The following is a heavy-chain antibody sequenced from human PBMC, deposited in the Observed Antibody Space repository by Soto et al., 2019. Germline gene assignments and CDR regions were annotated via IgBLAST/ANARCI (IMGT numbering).Heavy chain of an antibody. V-gene: IGHV3-21*01. CDR3: ARDPSDLWEPDQYFPH. D-gene: IGHD1-26*01. CDR1: GFTFSSYS. Sequence: EVQLVESGGGLVKPGGSLTLSCAASGFTFSSYSMNWVRQAPGKGLEWVSSISSSSRHIYYADSVKGRFTISRDNAKNSLYLQMYSLRAEDTAMYFCARDPSDLWEPDQYFPHWGQGTLVAVSS. J-gene: IGHJ1*01. CDR2: ISSSSRHI.